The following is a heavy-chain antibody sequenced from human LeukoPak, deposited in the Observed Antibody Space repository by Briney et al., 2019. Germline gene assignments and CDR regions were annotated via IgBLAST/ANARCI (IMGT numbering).Heavy chain of an antibody. CDR2: ISWNSGSI. V-gene: IGHV3-9*01. D-gene: IGHD3-22*01. J-gene: IGHJ5*02. CDR1: GFTFDDYA. CDR3: AKGSLLYDSSGYYWFDP. Sequence: GVSLRLSCAASGFTFDDYAMHWVRQAPGKGLEWVSGISWNSGSIGYADSVKGRFTISRDNAKNSLYLQMNSLGAEDTALYYCAKGSLLYDSSGYYWFDPWGQGTLVTVSS.